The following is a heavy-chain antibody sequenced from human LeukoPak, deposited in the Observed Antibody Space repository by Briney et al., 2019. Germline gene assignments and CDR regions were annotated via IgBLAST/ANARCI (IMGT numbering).Heavy chain of an antibody. D-gene: IGHD1-1*01. V-gene: IGHV3-66*01. CDR2: IYSHGGT. J-gene: IGHJ4*02. CDR1: GFTFSSYW. CDR3: TRGPNDYFK. Sequence: PGGSLRLSCAASGFTFSSYWMHWVRHAPGKGLEWVSLIYSHGGTSYADSAKGRFTISRDRSKNTLYLQMNSLRVEDTAVYYCTRGPNDYFKWGQGTLVTVSS.